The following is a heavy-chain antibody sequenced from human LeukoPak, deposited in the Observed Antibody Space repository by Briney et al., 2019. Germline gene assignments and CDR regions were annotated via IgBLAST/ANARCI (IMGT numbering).Heavy chain of an antibody. CDR3: ARDYFDRSGYGLLLRDD. J-gene: IGHJ4*02. CDR2: ISAYNGNT. Sequence: ASVKVSCKASGYTFTSYGISWVRQAPGQGLEWMGWISAYNGNTNYAQKLQGRVTMTTDTSTSTAYMELRSLRSDDTAVYYCARDYFDRSGYGLLLRDDWGQGTLITVSS. V-gene: IGHV1-18*01. D-gene: IGHD3-22*01. CDR1: GYTFTSYG.